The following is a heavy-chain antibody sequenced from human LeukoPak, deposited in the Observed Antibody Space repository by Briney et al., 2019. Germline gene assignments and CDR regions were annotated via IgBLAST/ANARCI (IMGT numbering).Heavy chain of an antibody. CDR1: GGTFSSYA. CDR3: AMIPAAMPRYYYYGMDV. CDR2: IIPISGTA. Sequence: GASVKVSCKASGGTFSSYAISWVRQAPGQGLEWMGGIIPISGTANYAQKFQGRVTITADESTSTAYMELSSLRSEDTAVYYCAMIPAAMPRYYYYGMDVWGKGTTVTVPS. J-gene: IGHJ6*04. V-gene: IGHV1-69*13. D-gene: IGHD2-2*01.